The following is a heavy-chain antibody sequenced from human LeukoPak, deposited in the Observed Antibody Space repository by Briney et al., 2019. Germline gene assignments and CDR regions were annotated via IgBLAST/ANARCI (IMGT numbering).Heavy chain of an antibody. D-gene: IGHD1-26*01. CDR2: IRYDAINK. CDR1: GFTFSTYG. Sequence: GGSLRLSCAASGFTFSTYGMHWVRQAPGKGLEWVAFIRYDAINKYYADSVKGRFTISRDNSRNTLYLQMNSLRAEDTALYYCAKDGDTVSGTYYFDMDVWGKGTTVTISS. CDR3: AKDGDTVSGTYYFDMDV. V-gene: IGHV3-30*02. J-gene: IGHJ6*03.